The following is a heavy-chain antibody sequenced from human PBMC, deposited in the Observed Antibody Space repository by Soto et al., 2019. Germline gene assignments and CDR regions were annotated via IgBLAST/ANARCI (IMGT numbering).Heavy chain of an antibody. D-gene: IGHD3-10*01. J-gene: IGHJ3*02. CDR1: EGTSSSYA. CDR2: ISGSGGST. V-gene: IGHV3-23*01. Sequence: RLSCGAAEGTSSSYAMSCVRQAPGKGLEWVSAISGSGGSTYYADSVKGRFTISRDNSKNTLYLQMNSLRAEDTAVYYCATPSLWFGELLPAFDIWGQGTMVTVSS. CDR3: ATPSLWFGELLPAFDI.